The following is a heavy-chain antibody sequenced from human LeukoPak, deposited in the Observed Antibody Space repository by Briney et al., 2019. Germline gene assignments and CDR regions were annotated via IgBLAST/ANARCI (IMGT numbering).Heavy chain of an antibody. Sequence: ASVKVSCKVSGYTLSELSMHWVRQAPGKGLEWMGGFDPEDGETVYAEKFLGRVTMTEDSSTDTAYMELSSLRSEDTAVYYCATGVAIITLLFDYWGQGSLVTVSS. D-gene: IGHD5-24*01. CDR2: FDPEDGET. J-gene: IGHJ4*02. CDR3: ATGVAIITLLFDY. CDR1: GYTLSELS. V-gene: IGHV1-24*01.